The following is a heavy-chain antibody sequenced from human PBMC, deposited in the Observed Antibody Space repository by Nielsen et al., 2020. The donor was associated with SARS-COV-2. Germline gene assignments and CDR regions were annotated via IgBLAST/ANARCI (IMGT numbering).Heavy chain of an antibody. Sequence: LSLTCAASGFTFDDYAMHWVRQAPGKGLEWVSGISWNSGSIGYADSVKGRFTISRDNAKNSLYLQMNSLRAEDTALYYCATSPFYYGSGSYPDYYYYGMDVWGQGTTVTVSS. D-gene: IGHD3-10*01. CDR2: ISWNSGSI. CDR1: GFTFDDYA. V-gene: IGHV3-9*01. J-gene: IGHJ6*02. CDR3: ATSPFYYGSGSYPDYYYYGMDV.